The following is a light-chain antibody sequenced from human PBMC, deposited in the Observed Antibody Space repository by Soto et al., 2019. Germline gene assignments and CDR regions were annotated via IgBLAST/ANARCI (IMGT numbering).Light chain of an antibody. J-gene: IGLJ2*01. CDR3: TSYTGSSTLGV. CDR1: SSDGGGYNY. Sequence: QSVLTQPASVSGSPGQSITISCTGTSSDGGGYNYVSWYQQHPGKAPKLIIYAVTDRPSGVSSRFSGSKSGNTASLTISGLQAEDEADYYCTSYTGSSTLGVFGGGTKLTVL. CDR2: AVT. V-gene: IGLV2-14*01.